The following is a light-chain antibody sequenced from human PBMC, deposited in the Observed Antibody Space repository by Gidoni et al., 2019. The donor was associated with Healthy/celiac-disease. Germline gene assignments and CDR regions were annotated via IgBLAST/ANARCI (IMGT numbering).Light chain of an antibody. CDR1: QTVSSN. Sequence: EIVMTPTPATLSVSPGARATLSCRASQTVSSNLAWYQQKPGQAPRLLIYGASTRATGIPARFSGSGSGTEFTLTISSLQSEDFAVYYCQQYNNWPPDTFXXXTKLEIK. CDR2: GAS. V-gene: IGKV3-15*01. J-gene: IGKJ2*01. CDR3: QQYNNWPPDT.